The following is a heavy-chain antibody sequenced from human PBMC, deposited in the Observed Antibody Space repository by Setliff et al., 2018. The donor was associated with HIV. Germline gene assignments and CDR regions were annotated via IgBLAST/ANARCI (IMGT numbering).Heavy chain of an antibody. CDR3: ARHREDDYFLTAYFDS. CDR1: GGSISGHY. V-gene: IGHV4-59*08. D-gene: IGHD4-17*01. J-gene: IGHJ4*02. Sequence: SETLSLTCTVSGGSISGHYWSWIRQPPGKGLEWIAYIFYTGSTNYNPSLKSRVTISVDTSKNQFSLTLTSVTATDTAVYYCARHREDDYFLTAYFDSLGQGALVTVSS. CDR2: IFYTGST.